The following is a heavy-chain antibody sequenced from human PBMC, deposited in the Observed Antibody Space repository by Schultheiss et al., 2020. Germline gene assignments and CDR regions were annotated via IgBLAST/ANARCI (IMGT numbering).Heavy chain of an antibody. CDR2: ISYSGST. CDR3: ARVVVVASDSFHFDP. Sequence: SETLSLTCTVSRGSVISTDYYWSWIRQHPGKDLEWIGYISYSGSTFYSPSLESRVTISVDTSQNQFSLRLSSVTAADTAVYYCARVVVVASDSFHFDPWGQGTQVTVSS. V-gene: IGHV4-31*03. CDR1: RGSVISTDYY. D-gene: IGHD3-22*01. J-gene: IGHJ5*02.